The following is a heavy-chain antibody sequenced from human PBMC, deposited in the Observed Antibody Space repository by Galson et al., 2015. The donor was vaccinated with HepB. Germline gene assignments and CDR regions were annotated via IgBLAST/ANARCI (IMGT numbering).Heavy chain of an antibody. Sequence: SLRLSCAASGFTFSSYGMHWVRQTPGKGLEWVALISYDGSNKYYADSVKGRFTISRDNSKNTLYLQMNSLTAEDTAVYYCAKDRHSNSWCYLDYWGQGNLVTVSS. CDR1: GFTFSSYG. CDR3: AKDRHSNSWCYLDY. J-gene: IGHJ4*02. CDR2: ISYDGSNK. V-gene: IGHV3-30*18. D-gene: IGHD6-13*01.